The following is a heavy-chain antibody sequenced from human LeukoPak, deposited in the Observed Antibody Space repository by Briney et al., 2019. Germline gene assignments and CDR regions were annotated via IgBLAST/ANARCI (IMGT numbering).Heavy chain of an antibody. V-gene: IGHV3-48*01. CDR3: ARDSGTYLQSTDY. D-gene: IGHD1-26*01. J-gene: IGHJ4*02. CDR2: ISSSSSTI. Sequence: PGGSLRLSCAASGFTFSSYSMNWVRQAPGKGLEWVSYISSSSSTIYYADSVKGRSTISRDNAKNSLYLQMNSLRAEDTAVYHCARDSGTYLQSTDYWGQGTLVTVSS. CDR1: GFTFSSYS.